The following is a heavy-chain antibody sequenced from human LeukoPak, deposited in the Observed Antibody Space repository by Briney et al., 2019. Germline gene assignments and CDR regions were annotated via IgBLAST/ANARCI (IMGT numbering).Heavy chain of an antibody. CDR2: ISSTGRPI. CDR1: GFTFSSYE. Sequence: GGSLRLSCAASGFTFSSYEMNWVRQAPGKGLEWVSYISSTGRPIFYADSVKGRFTVSRDNAKNSLYLQMNSLRAEDTAVYYCARERPGAFDIWGQGTVVTVSS. CDR3: ARERPGAFDI. J-gene: IGHJ3*02. V-gene: IGHV3-48*03. D-gene: IGHD7-27*01.